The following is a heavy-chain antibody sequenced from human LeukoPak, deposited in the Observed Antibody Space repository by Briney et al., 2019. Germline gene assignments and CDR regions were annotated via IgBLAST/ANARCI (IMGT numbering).Heavy chain of an antibody. V-gene: IGHV1-18*01. D-gene: IGHD1-7*01. CDR2: ISAYNGNT. CDR3: ARDRGITGTTAGFDY. CDR1: GYTFTSYA. J-gene: IGHJ4*02. Sequence: ASVKVSCKASGYTFTSYAMNWVRQAPGQGLEWMGWISAYNGNTNYAQKLQGRVTMTTDTSTSTAYMELRSLRSDDTAVYYCARDRGITGTTAGFDYWGQGTLVTVSS.